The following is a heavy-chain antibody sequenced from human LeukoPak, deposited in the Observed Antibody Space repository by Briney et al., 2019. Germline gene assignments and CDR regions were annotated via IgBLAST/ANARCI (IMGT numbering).Heavy chain of an antibody. Sequence: GGSLTLSCAASGFTFSSYGMHWVRQAPGKGLEWVAVIWYDGSNKYYADSVKGRFTISRDNSKNTLYLQMNSLRAEDTAVYYCARLTTVTTIDYWGQGTLVTVSS. V-gene: IGHV3-33*01. J-gene: IGHJ4*02. CDR3: ARLTTVTTIDY. D-gene: IGHD4-17*01. CDR2: IWYDGSNK. CDR1: GFTFSSYG.